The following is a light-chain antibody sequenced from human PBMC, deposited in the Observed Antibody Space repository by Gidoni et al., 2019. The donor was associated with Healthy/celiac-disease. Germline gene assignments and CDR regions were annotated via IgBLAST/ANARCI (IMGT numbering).Light chain of an antibody. CDR1: QSVSYRSNNKNY. J-gene: IGKJ3*01. CDR3: LQYSSSPFT. CDR2: LAS. Sequence: DSMMTQSPDPLALPLDEKATINCKSSQSVSYRSNNKNYLAWYQQKPGQPPNLLIYLASTRESGVPDRFSGSGSGTVFTPTISSRQAEDVAVYYCLQYSSSPFTFGPGTKLDIK. V-gene: IGKV4-1*01.